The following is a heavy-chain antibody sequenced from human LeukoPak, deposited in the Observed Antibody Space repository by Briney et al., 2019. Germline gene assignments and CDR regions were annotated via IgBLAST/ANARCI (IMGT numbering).Heavy chain of an antibody. CDR2: MHYSGST. CDR3: ARDTRYYDNSGYYYFDY. J-gene: IGHJ4*02. CDR1: GASISSYY. Sequence: SETLSLTCTVSGASISSYYWNWIRQPPGKGLEWVGYMHYSGSTNYNPSLKSRVTISVDTSKHQFSLKLNSVTSADTAVYYCARDTRYYDNSGYYYFDYWGRGTLVTVSS. V-gene: IGHV4-59*01. D-gene: IGHD3-22*01.